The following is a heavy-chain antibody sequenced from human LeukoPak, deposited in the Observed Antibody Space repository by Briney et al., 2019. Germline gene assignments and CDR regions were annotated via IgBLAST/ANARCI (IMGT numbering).Heavy chain of an antibody. J-gene: IGHJ4*02. D-gene: IGHD2-15*01. CDR3: ATGRYCSGGSCRRNYFDY. CDR2: IYPGDSDT. V-gene: IGHV5-51*01. Sequence: GESLKISCKGSGYSFTSYWIGWVRQMPGKGLEWMGIIYPGDSDTRYSPSFQGQVTISADKSISTVYLQWSSLKASDTAMYYCATGRYCSGGSCRRNYFDYWGQGTLVTVSS. CDR1: GYSFTSYW.